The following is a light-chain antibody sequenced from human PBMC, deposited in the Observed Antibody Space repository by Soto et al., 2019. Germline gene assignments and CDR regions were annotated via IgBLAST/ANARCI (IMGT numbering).Light chain of an antibody. V-gene: IGKV1-39*01. CDR1: QSISSY. CDR3: QQSYSTPRT. Sequence: DMQMTQSPSSLSASVGDRVTITCRASQSISSYLNWYQQKPGKAPKLLIYAASSLQSGVPSRFSGSGSGTDFTLTISSLQPEDFATYYCQQSYSTPRTFGQGTTV. J-gene: IGKJ1*01. CDR2: AAS.